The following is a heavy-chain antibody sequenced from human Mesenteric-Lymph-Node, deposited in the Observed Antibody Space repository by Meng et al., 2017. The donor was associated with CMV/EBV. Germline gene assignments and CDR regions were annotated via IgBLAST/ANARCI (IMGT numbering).Heavy chain of an antibody. CDR1: GLSLGDYW. V-gene: IGHV3-7*01. D-gene: IGHD6-6*01. Sequence: GESLKISCAAAGLSLGDYWMSWVRQGPGERLEWVADIKPDGSTKYYAASVKGRFTISRDNAERSLYLQMNSLRAEDTAVYYCARMGSSSSVYWGQGTLVTVSS. J-gene: IGHJ4*02. CDR3: ARMGSSSSVY. CDR2: IKPDGSTK.